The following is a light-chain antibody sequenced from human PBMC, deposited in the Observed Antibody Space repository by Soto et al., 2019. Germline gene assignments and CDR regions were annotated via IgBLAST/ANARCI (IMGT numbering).Light chain of an antibody. CDR2: EVT. J-gene: IGLJ1*01. CDR3: SSYTNINTRACV. V-gene: IGLV2-14*01. CDR1: SGDIGSYNR. Sequence: LAQPASVSGSPGQSITISCTGTSGDIGSYNRVSWYQQHPGKAPKLIIYEVTDRPSGVSNRFSGSKSGNTASLTISGLQAEDEAEYYCSSYTNINTRACVFGTGTKVTGL.